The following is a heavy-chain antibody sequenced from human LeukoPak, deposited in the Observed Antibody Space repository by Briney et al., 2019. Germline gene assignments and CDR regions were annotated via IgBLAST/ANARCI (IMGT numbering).Heavy chain of an antibody. V-gene: IGHV1-2*06. CDR2: INPNSGGT. D-gene: IGHD1-26*01. CDR1: GYTFTCYY. CDR3: ARGTSEWEIKYCWLDP. Sequence: EASVKVSCKASGYTFTCYYIHWVRQAPGQGLEWMGRINPNSGGTNYAQKFQGRVTMTRDTSISTAYMELSRLRSDDTAVYYCARGTSEWEIKYCWLDPWGQGTLVTVSS. J-gene: IGHJ5*02.